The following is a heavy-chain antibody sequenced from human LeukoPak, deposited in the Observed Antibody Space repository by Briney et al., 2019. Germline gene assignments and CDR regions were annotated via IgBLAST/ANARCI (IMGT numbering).Heavy chain of an antibody. D-gene: IGHD3-22*01. Sequence: GGSLRLSCAASGFTFSGSAMHWVRQASGKGLEWVGRIRSQANSYATAHTASVKGRFIIFRDDSKNMAYLQMNSLKTEDTAVYYCARGSSGYYHSYFDYWGQGTLVTVSS. J-gene: IGHJ4*02. V-gene: IGHV3-73*01. CDR2: IRSQANSYAT. CDR3: ARGSSGYYHSYFDY. CDR1: GFTFSGSA.